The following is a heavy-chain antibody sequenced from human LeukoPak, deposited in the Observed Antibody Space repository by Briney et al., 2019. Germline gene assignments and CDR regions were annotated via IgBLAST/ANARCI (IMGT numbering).Heavy chain of an antibody. CDR2: INPSGGST. D-gene: IGHD5-24*01. Sequence: GASVKVSCEASGYTFTNYYIHWVRQAPGQGLEWMVIINPSGGSTTYAQEFQGRVTMTRDTSTSTVYMELSSLRSEDTAVYYCARGGKGNADGYNQALDYWGQGTLVTVSS. J-gene: IGHJ4*02. CDR1: GYTFTNYY. CDR3: ARGGKGNADGYNQALDY. V-gene: IGHV1-46*01.